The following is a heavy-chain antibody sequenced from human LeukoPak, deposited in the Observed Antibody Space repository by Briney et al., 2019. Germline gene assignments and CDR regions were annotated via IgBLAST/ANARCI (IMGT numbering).Heavy chain of an antibody. D-gene: IGHD1-14*01. CDR3: ATDHPGGIGGLSFDY. Sequence: HPGGSLRLSCAASGFTFSSYAMSWVRQAPGKGLEWVSAISGSGGSTYYEDSVKGRFTISRDNSKNTLYLQMNSLRAEDTAVYYCATDHPGGIGGLSFDYWGQGTLVTVSS. CDR1: GFTFSSYA. V-gene: IGHV3-23*01. J-gene: IGHJ4*02. CDR2: ISGSGGST.